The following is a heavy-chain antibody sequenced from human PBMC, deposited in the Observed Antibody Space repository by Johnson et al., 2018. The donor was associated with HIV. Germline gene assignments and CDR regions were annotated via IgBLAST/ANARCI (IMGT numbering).Heavy chain of an antibody. D-gene: IGHD3-22*01. V-gene: IGHV3-30*03. Sequence: QVQLVESGGGVVRPGGSLRLSCAASGFNFDDYGMSWVRQAPGKGLEWVAVISYDGSNKYYADSVKGRFTISRDNSKNTLYLQMNSLRAEDTAVYYCARDATYYYDSSGYHDAFDIWGQGTMVTVSS. CDR2: ISYDGSNK. CDR1: GFNFDDYG. CDR3: ARDATYYYDSSGYHDAFDI. J-gene: IGHJ3*02.